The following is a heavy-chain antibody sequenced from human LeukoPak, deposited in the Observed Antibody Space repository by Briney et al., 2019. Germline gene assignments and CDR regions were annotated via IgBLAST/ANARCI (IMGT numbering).Heavy chain of an antibody. CDR3: ARHGIAAAGTRAPTPYYYYGMDV. Sequence: GESLKISCKGSGYSFTSYWIGWVRQMPGKGLEWMGIIYPGDSDTRYSPSFQGQVTISADKSISTAYLQWSSLKASDTAMYYCARHGIAAAGTRAPTPYYYYGMDVWGQGTTVTVSS. D-gene: IGHD6-13*01. V-gene: IGHV5-51*01. CDR2: IYPGDSDT. J-gene: IGHJ6*02. CDR1: GYSFTSYW.